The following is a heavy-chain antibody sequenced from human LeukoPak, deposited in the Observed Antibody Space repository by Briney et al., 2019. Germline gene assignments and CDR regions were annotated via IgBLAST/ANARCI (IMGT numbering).Heavy chain of an antibody. CDR2: IYYSGST. Sequence: SETLSLTCTVSGGSVSSGSYYWSWIRQPPGKGLEWIGYIYYSGSTNYNPSLKNRVTISVDTSKNQFSLKLSSVTAADTAVYYCARAPRYSSGWADWGQGTLVTVSS. CDR3: ARAPRYSSGWAD. CDR1: GGSVSSGSYY. V-gene: IGHV4-61*01. J-gene: IGHJ4*02. D-gene: IGHD6-19*01.